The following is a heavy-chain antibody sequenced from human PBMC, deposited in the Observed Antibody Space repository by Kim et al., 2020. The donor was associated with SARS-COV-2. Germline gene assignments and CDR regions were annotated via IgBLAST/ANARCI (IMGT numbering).Heavy chain of an antibody. CDR3: ASALGH. V-gene: IGHV4-4*07. Sequence: SETLSLTCTVSGDSLSSDYWSWNRQPAGKGLEWIGRIYTSGRTNYNPSLQIRVTMSVDMSKNQFSLKLSSVTAADTAVYYCASALGHWGQATVFTVSS. J-gene: IGHJ4*02. CDR1: GDSLSSDY. CDR2: IYTSGRT. D-gene: IGHD3-16*02.